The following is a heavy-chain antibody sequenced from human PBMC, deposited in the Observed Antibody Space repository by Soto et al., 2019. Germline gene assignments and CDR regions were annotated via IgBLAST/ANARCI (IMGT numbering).Heavy chain of an antibody. CDR1: GFSLSRFG. CDR3: TRANTSPFDY. CDR2: IWFDGSQQ. J-gene: IGHJ4*02. Sequence: GGSLRLSCAASGFSLSRFGMHWVRQAPGKWLEWVAIIWFDGSQQHYADSVKGRFTISRDTSKNIVFLQMNSLRDEDTAVYYCTRANTSPFDYWGRGTRVTVSS. V-gene: IGHV3-33*01.